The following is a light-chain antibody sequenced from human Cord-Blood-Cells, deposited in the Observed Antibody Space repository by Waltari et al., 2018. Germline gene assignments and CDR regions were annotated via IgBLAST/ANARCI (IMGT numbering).Light chain of an antibody. Sequence: QSALTQPPSAPGSPGQSVTIPCTGTRSDVGGFNYVSWYQQHPGKAPKLMIYEVSKRPSGVPDRFSGSKSGNTASLTVSGLQAEDEADYYCSSYAGSNNLVFGGGTKLTVL. V-gene: IGLV2-8*01. CDR1: RSDVGGFNY. CDR2: EVS. J-gene: IGLJ3*02. CDR3: SSYAGSNNLV.